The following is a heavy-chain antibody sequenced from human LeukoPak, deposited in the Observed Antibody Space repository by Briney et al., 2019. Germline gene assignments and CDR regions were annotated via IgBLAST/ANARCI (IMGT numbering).Heavy chain of an antibody. V-gene: IGHV1-69*05. Sequence: GASVKVSCKASGYTFSSYAISWVRQAPGQGLEWMGRIIPIFGTKNYAQKFQGRVTITTDESTSTAYMELSSLRSEDTAVYYCARNRGGFYDSSGYYYFDYWGQGTLVTVSS. CDR2: IIPIFGTK. J-gene: IGHJ4*02. CDR1: GYTFSSYA. D-gene: IGHD3-22*01. CDR3: ARNRGGFYDSSGYYYFDY.